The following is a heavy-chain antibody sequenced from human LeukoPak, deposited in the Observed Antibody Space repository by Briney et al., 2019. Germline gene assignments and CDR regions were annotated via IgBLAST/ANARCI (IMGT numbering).Heavy chain of an antibody. CDR3: AMEVYYDSSGYYLPSNWFDP. V-gene: IGHV4-39*07. D-gene: IGHD3-22*01. J-gene: IGHJ5*02. CDR1: GDSISSSSYY. Sequence: SETLSLTCSVSGDSISSSSYYWGWIRQPPGKGLEYIGSIYYSGRTYYNPSLKTRVTILVDTSKNQFYLKLSSVTAADTAVYYCAMEVYYDSSGYYLPSNWFDPWGQGTLVTVSS. CDR2: IYYSGRT.